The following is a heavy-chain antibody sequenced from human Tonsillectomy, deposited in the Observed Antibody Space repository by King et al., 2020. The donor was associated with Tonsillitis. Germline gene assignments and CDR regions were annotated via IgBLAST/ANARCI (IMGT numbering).Heavy chain of an antibody. D-gene: IGHD3-22*01. J-gene: IGHJ6*02. CDR1: GYSISSGYY. V-gene: IGHV4-38-2*02. CDR3: ARDPYYYDSSGYLSYYYYYGMDV. CDR2: IYHSGST. Sequence: VQLQESGPGLVKPSETLSLTCAVSGYSISSGYYWGWIRQPPGKGLEWIGSIYHSGSTYYNPSLKSRVTISVDTSKNQFSLKLSSVTAADTAVYYCARDPYYYDSSGYLSYYYYYGMDVWGQGTTVTVSS.